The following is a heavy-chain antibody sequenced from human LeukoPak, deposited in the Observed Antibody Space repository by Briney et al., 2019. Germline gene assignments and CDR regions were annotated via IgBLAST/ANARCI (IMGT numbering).Heavy chain of an antibody. Sequence: GGSLRLSCAVSGFTFNTYGLHWVRQAPGKGLEWLAFISKEGNDDYYANSVKGRFTISRDNSKKTLYLQMNSLRDEDTAVYYCAKLPTSYGDYGWDYWGQGTLVIVSS. CDR2: ISKEGNDD. J-gene: IGHJ4*02. V-gene: IGHV3-30*18. D-gene: IGHD4-17*01. CDR3: AKLPTSYGDYGWDY. CDR1: GFTFNTYG.